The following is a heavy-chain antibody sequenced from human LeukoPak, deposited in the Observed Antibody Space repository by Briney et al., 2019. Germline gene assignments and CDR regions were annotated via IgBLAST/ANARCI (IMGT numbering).Heavy chain of an antibody. D-gene: IGHD5-24*01. CDR3: ARDAGRDGYNYVFLLDAFDI. Sequence: QTGGSLRLSCAASGFTVSSNYMSWVRQAPGKGLEWVSVIYSGGSTYYADSVKGRFTISRDNSKNTLYLQMNSLRAEDTAVYYCARDAGRDGYNYVFLLDAFDIWGQGTMVTVSS. CDR2: IYSGGST. J-gene: IGHJ3*02. V-gene: IGHV3-66*01. CDR1: GFTVSSNY.